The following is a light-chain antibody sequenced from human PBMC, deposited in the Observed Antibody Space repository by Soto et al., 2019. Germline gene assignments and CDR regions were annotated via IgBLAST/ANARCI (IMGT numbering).Light chain of an antibody. J-gene: IGKJ1*01. CDR3: QQYDNSPRP. CDR1: QSVNSDY. CDR2: CAS. Sequence: EIVLTQSPGTLSLSPGERATLSCRASQSVNSDYLAWYQQKPGQGPRPLMYCASSRATGIPDRFGGSGSGTDFTITISRLESEDFGVYYCQQYDNSPRPFGKANKVQIK. V-gene: IGKV3-20*01.